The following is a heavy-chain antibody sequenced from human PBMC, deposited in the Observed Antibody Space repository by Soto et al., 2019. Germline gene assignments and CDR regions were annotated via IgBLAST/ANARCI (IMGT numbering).Heavy chain of an antibody. D-gene: IGHD4-4*01. Sequence: PGXSLRLSCAVSGFIVSTSYISWVGQAPGKGLQWVSIIYNDGSTYYADSVKGRYTVSRDDSKNTLYLEILSLRAEDTAVYYCARDSYTRYWGQGTLVTVSS. CDR3: ARDSYTRY. J-gene: IGHJ4*02. CDR2: IYNDGST. V-gene: IGHV3-66*01. CDR1: GFIVSTSY.